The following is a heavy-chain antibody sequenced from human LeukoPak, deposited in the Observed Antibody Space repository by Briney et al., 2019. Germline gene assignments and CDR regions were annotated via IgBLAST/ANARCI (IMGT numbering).Heavy chain of an antibody. D-gene: IGHD2-21*02. Sequence: SETLSLTCTVSGRSISSRSYYWGWIRQPPGKGLEWIGSIYYSGSTYYNPSLKSRVTISVDTSKDQFSLKLSPVTAADTAVYYCASLGAYCGGDCYPTFDYWGQGTLVTVSS. CDR3: ASLGAYCGGDCYPTFDY. V-gene: IGHV4-39*01. CDR2: IYYSGST. CDR1: GRSISSRSYY. J-gene: IGHJ4*02.